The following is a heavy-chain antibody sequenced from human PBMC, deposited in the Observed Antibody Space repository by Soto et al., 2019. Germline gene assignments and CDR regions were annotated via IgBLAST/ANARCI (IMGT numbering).Heavy chain of an antibody. CDR3: ARGSSSGSGGTGVLNV. V-gene: IGHV1-46*01. Sequence: QVQLAQSGAEVNKPGASVKVSCQASGYTFTKHYMHWVRQAPGPGLEWMGGINPGTASPRYAQKFQGRVTVTSDTSTSTVGMELTSLTSDDTAVYYCARGSSSGSGGTGVLNVWGQGTMVTVSS. D-gene: IGHD3-10*01. CDR1: GYTFTKHY. J-gene: IGHJ3*01. CDR2: INPGTASP.